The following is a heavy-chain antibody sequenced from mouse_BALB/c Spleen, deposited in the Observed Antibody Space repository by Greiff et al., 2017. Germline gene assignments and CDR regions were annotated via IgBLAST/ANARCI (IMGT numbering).Heavy chain of an antibody. CDR2: IDPENGNT. D-gene: IGHD2-2*01. CDR1: GFNIKDYY. Sequence: EVQVVESGAELVRPGALVKLSCKASGFNIKDYYMHWVKQRPEQGLEWIGWIDPENGNTIYDPKFQGKASITADTSSNTAYMQLSSLTSEDSAIYYCARTGGLRRGYYYAMDYWGQGTSVTVSS. CDR3: ARTGGLRRGYYYAMDY. V-gene: IGHV14-1*02. J-gene: IGHJ4*01.